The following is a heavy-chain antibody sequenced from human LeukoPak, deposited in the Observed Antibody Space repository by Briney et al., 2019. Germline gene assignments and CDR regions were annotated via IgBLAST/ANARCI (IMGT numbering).Heavy chain of an antibody. Sequence: SETLSLTCTVSGGSISSYYWSWIRQPPGKGLEWIGYIYYSGSTNYNPSLKSRVTISVDTSKNQFSLKLSSVTAADTAVYYCARDQGNNWFDPWGQGTLVTVSS. CDR2: IYYSGST. J-gene: IGHJ5*02. CDR3: ARDQGNNWFDP. V-gene: IGHV4-59*01. CDR1: GGSISSYY.